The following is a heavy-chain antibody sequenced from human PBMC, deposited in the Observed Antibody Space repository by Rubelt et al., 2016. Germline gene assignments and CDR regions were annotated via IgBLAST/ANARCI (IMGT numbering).Heavy chain of an antibody. V-gene: IGHV4-39*01. D-gene: IGHD1-1*01. J-gene: IGHJ5*02. CDR3: ARLRWNDFWFDP. Sequence: QLQLQESGPGLVKPSETLSLTCTVSGGSISSSSYYWGWIRQPPGKGLEWIGSIYYSGSTYYNPSLKSRVTISVDTSKNQFPRKLSSVTAADTAVYYCARLRWNDFWFDPWGQGTLVTVSS. CDR2: IYYSGST. CDR1: GGSISSSSYY.